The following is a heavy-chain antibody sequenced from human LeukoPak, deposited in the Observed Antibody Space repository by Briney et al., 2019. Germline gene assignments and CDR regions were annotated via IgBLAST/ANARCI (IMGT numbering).Heavy chain of an antibody. V-gene: IGHV3-23*01. CDR2: VSGSGGST. CDR3: AKDRRDVVVVPAATPDY. Sequence: GGSLRLSCAASGFTFSNYAMTWVRQAPGKGLEWVSTVSGSGGSTFYADSVKGRFTISRDNSKNTLYLQMNSLRADDTAVYYCAKDRRDVVVVPAATPDYWGQGTLVTVSS. D-gene: IGHD2-2*01. CDR1: GFTFSNYA. J-gene: IGHJ4*02.